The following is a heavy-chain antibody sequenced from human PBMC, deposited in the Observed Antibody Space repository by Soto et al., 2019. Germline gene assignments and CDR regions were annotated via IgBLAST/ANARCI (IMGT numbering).Heavy chain of an antibody. V-gene: IGHV3-33*01. Sequence: GGSLRLSCAASGFTFSSYGMHWVRQAPGKGLEWVAVIWYDGSNKYYADSVKGRFTISRDNSKNTLYLQMNSLRAEDTAVYYCARGVAAAGKGTYYYYYMDVWGKGTTVTVSS. CDR2: IWYDGSNK. CDR3: ARGVAAAGKGTYYYYYMDV. J-gene: IGHJ6*03. D-gene: IGHD6-13*01. CDR1: GFTFSSYG.